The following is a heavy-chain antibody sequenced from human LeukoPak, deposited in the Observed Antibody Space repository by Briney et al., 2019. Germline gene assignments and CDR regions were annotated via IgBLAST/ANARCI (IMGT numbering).Heavy chain of an antibody. CDR3: ARSGNDILTGYYYYYGMDV. J-gene: IGHJ6*02. V-gene: IGHV1-8*01. CDR1: GYTFTSCD. CDR2: MNPNSGNT. D-gene: IGHD3-9*01. Sequence: AASVKVSCKASGYTFTSCDINWVRQATGQGLEWMGWMNPNSGNTGYAQKFQGRVTMTRNTSISTAYMELSSLRSEDTAVYYCARSGNDILTGYYYYYGMDVWGQGTTVTVSS.